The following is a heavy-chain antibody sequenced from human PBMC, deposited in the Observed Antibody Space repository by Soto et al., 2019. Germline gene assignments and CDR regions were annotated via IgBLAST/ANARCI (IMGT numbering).Heavy chain of an antibody. CDR3: ARERGVLSEAFDI. D-gene: IGHD3-10*01. CDR1: GDSVSSNSAA. CDR2: TYYRSKWYN. J-gene: IGHJ3*02. Sequence: QTLSLTCAISGDSVSSNSAAWNWLRQSPSRGLEWLGRTYYRSKWYNDYAPSVKSQITINPDTSRNQFSLQPNSVTPEDTAVYYCARERGVLSEAFDIWGQGTVVTVSS. V-gene: IGHV6-1*01.